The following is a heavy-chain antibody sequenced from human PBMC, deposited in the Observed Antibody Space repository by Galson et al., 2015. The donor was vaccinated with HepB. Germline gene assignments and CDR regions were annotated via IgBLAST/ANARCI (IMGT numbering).Heavy chain of an antibody. V-gene: IGHV3-74*01. D-gene: IGHD2-2*01. J-gene: IGHJ6*02. CDR3: ARDRAVPAAMSGSHYYYYGMDV. CDR2: INSDGSST. CDR1: GFTFSSYW. Sequence: SLRLSCAASGFTFSSYWMHWVRQAPGKGLVWVSRINSDGSSTSYADSVKGRFTISRDNAKNTLYLQMNSLRAEDTAVYYCARDRAVPAAMSGSHYYYYGMDVWGQGTTVTVSS.